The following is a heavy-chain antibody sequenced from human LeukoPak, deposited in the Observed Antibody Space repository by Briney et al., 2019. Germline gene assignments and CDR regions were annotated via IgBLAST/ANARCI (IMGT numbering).Heavy chain of an antibody. CDR1: GYTFTSYA. Sequence: ASVKVSCKASGYTFTSYAMHWVRQAPGQRLEWMGWINAGNGNTKYSQKFQGRVTITRDTSASTAYMELSSLRSEDTAVYYCARDDFWSGSPVAFDIWGQGTMVTVSS. CDR3: ARDDFWSGSPVAFDI. CDR2: INAGNGNT. J-gene: IGHJ3*02. V-gene: IGHV1-3*01. D-gene: IGHD3-3*01.